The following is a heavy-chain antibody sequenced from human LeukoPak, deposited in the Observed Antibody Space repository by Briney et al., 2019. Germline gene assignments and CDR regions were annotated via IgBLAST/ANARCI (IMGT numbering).Heavy chain of an antibody. CDR1: GGSFSGYY. Sequence: SETLSLTCAVYGGSFSGYYWSWIRQPPGKGLEWIGEINHSGSTNYNPSLKSRVTISVDTSKNQFSLKLSSVTAADTALYYCARGLSFNIVANRNWFDPWGQGTLVTVSS. J-gene: IGHJ5*02. CDR3: ARGLSFNIVANRNWFDP. CDR2: INHSGST. V-gene: IGHV4-34*01. D-gene: IGHD2-15*01.